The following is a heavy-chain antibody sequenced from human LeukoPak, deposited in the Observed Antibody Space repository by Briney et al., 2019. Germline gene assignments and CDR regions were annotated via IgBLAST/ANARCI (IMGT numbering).Heavy chain of an antibody. D-gene: IGHD3-10*01. Sequence: SETLSLTCTVSGGSISSYYWSWIRQTPGKGLEWIGYIYYSGSTNYNPSLKSRVTISLDTSKNQFSLKLSSVTAADTAVYYCARGSQGMVVLFDYWGQGTLVTVSS. CDR1: GGSISSYY. V-gene: IGHV4-59*01. CDR2: IYYSGST. CDR3: ARGSQGMVVLFDY. J-gene: IGHJ4*02.